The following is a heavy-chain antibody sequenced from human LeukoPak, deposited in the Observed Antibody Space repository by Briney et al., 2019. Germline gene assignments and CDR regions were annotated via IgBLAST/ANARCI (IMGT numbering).Heavy chain of an antibody. D-gene: IGHD5-24*01. J-gene: IGHJ1*01. CDR1: GFTFGSYA. CDR3: ARERPASRDGYNALEH. CDR2: ISINGGST. Sequence: PGRSLRLSCAASGFTFGSYAMHWVRQAPGKGLEYVSAISINGGSTYYANSVKGRFTISRDNSKNTLYLQMGSLRAEDMAVYYCARERPASRDGYNALEHWGQGTLVTVSS. V-gene: IGHV3-64*01.